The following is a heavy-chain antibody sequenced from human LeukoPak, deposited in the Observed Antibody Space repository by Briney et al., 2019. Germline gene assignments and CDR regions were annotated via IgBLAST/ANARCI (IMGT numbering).Heavy chain of an antibody. Sequence: ASVKVSCKASGGTFISYAISWVRQAPGQGLEWMGGIIPIFGTANYAQKFQGRVTITADESTSTAYMELSSLRSEDTAVYYCARERLTYYDSSGYYDYWGQGTLVTVSS. CDR3: ARERLTYYDSSGYYDY. J-gene: IGHJ4*02. CDR1: GGTFISYA. D-gene: IGHD3-22*01. CDR2: IIPIFGTA. V-gene: IGHV1-69*13.